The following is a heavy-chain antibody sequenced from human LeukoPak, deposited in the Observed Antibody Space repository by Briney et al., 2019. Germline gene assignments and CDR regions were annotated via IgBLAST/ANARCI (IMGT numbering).Heavy chain of an antibody. Sequence: PGGSLRLSCAASGFTFSDYYMSWIRQAPGKGLEWVSYISSSGSTIYYADSVKGRFTISRDTAKNSLSLQMNRLRAEDTAVYYCARVVPAASNWFDPWGQGTLVTVSS. CDR1: GFTFSDYY. J-gene: IGHJ5*02. V-gene: IGHV3-11*01. CDR3: ARVVPAASNWFDP. D-gene: IGHD2-2*01. CDR2: ISSSGSTI.